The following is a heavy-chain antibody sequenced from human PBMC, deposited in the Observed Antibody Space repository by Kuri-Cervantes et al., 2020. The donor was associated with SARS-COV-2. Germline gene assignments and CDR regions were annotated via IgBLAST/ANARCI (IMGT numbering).Heavy chain of an antibody. D-gene: IGHD2-2*02. CDR2: MHYDGSNK. CDR1: GFTFSSYW. V-gene: IGHV3-30*02. Sequence: GGSLRLSCAASGFTFSSYWMSWVRQAPGKGLEWVAFMHYDGSNKYYADSVKGRFTISRDNSKNTLYLEMNSLGGEDTAVYYCAKDMDRYCSTTNCFTSDSWGQGTLVTVSS. J-gene: IGHJ4*02. CDR3: AKDMDRYCSTTNCFTSDS.